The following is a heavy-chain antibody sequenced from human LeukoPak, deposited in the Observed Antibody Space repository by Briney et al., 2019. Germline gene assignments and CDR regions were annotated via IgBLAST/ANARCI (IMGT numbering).Heavy chain of an antibody. V-gene: IGHV1-46*01. CDR1: GYTFTSYY. D-gene: IGHD5-24*01. CDR2: INPSGGST. J-gene: IGHJ3*02. Sequence: ASVKVSCKASGYTFTSYYMHWVRQAPGQGLEWMGIINPSGGSTSYAQKFQGRVTITADKSTSTAYMELSSLRSEDTAVYYCARYRRDGYNLGASDAFDIWGQGTMVTVSS. CDR3: ARYRRDGYNLGASDAFDI.